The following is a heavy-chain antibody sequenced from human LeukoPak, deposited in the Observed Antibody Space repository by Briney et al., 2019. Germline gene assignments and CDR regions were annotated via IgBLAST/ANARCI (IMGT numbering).Heavy chain of an antibody. CDR2: IRFDGSIK. V-gene: IGHV3-30*02. CDR1: GFTLSRYG. D-gene: IGHD3-3*01. CDR3: ARGHVLRFLEWVDY. J-gene: IGHJ4*02. Sequence: GGSLRLSCAASGFTLSRYGMHWVRQAPGKGLEWVAFIRFDGSIKYYADSVKGRFTISRDNSKNTLYLQMNSLRAEDTAVYCCARGHVLRFLEWVDYWGQGTLVTVSS.